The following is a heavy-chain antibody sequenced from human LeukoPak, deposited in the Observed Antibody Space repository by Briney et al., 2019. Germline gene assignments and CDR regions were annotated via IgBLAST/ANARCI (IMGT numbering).Heavy chain of an antibody. CDR3: ARLSGYSSTNWFDP. Sequence: SETLSLTCTVSGRSISSYYWSGIRQPPGKGLEWIGYISYSGSTNYNPSLKSRVTISVDTSKNHFSLKLSSVTAADTAVYYCARLSGYSSTNWFDPWGQGTLVTVSS. D-gene: IGHD6-13*01. CDR1: GRSISSYY. CDR2: ISYSGST. V-gene: IGHV4-59*08. J-gene: IGHJ5*02.